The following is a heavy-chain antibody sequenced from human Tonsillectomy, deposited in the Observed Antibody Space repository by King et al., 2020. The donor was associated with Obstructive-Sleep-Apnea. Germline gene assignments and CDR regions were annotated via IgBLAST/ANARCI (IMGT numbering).Heavy chain of an antibody. CDR1: GFTFSNYA. CDR3: AKGLNWTSDTLDI. D-gene: IGHD1-20*01. J-gene: IGHJ3*02. Sequence: VQLVESGGGLVQPGGSLRLSCAASGFTFSNYAMSWVRQAPGKGLEWVSAISGSGERTYYADSVKGRFTICRDNSKNTLYLQMNSLRAEDTAVYYCAKGLNWTSDTLDIWGQGTMVTVSS. CDR2: ISGSGERT. V-gene: IGHV3-23*04.